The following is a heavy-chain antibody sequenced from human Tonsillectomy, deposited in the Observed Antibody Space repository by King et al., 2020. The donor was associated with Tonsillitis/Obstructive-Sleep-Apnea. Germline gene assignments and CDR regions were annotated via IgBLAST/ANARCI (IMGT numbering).Heavy chain of an antibody. D-gene: IGHD3-10*01. CDR2: IYYSGST. J-gene: IGHJ6*04. CDR3: ARAKVLLWPLDV. CDR1: GGSISSYY. Sequence: QLQESGPGLVKPSETLSLTCTVSGGSISSYYWSWIRQPPGKGLEWIGYIYYSGSTNYNPSLKSRVTISVATSKNQFSLKLSSVTAADTAVYYCARAKVLLWPLDVWGKGTTVTVSS. V-gene: IGHV4-59*01.